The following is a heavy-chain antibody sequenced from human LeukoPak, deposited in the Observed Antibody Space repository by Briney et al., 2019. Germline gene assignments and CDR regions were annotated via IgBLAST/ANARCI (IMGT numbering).Heavy chain of an antibody. Sequence: GGSLRLSCAASGFTFDDYAMHWVRQAPGKGLEWVSLISGDGGSTYYADSVKGRFTISRDNSKKSLYLQMNSLRTEDTALYYCAKESRSGYYYRWFDPWGQGTLVTVSS. CDR1: GFTFDDYA. CDR3: AKESRSGYYYRWFDP. D-gene: IGHD3-22*01. CDR2: ISGDGGST. J-gene: IGHJ5*02. V-gene: IGHV3-43*02.